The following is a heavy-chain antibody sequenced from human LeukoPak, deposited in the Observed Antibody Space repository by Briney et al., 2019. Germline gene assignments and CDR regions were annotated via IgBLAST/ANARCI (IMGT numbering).Heavy chain of an antibody. CDR2: ISGTGSST. J-gene: IGHJ5*02. CDR1: GFTFSSYA. Sequence: GGSLRLSFAASGFTFSSYAMSWVRQAPGKGLEWVSAISGTGSSTYYADSVKGRFTISRDNSKNTLYLRMNSLRAEDTAVYYCASIPLPLRYLDWLSDKNWFDPWGQGTLVTVSS. CDR3: ASIPLPLRYLDWLSDKNWFDP. V-gene: IGHV3-23*01. D-gene: IGHD3-9*01.